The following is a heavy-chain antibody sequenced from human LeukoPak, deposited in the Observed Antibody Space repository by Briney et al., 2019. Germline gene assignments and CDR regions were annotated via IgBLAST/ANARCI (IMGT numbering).Heavy chain of an antibody. D-gene: IGHD2-2*01. V-gene: IGHV3-21*01. CDR3: ARESFYDGDY. CDR1: GFTFSSYS. CDR2: ISISSRYI. Sequence: GGSLRLSCASSGFTFSSYSMNWVHQAPGKGLDWFSSISISSRYIYYAVSVKGPFTISRDNAKKSLYLQMNSLRAEDTAVYYCARESFYDGDYWGQGTLVTVSS. J-gene: IGHJ4*02.